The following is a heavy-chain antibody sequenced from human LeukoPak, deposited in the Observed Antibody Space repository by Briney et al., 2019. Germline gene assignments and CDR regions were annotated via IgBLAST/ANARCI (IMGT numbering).Heavy chain of an antibody. Sequence: SETLSLTCAVSGYSISTGYYWGWIRQPPGKGLDWIGNIWHSGGNYYNPSLKSRVTISLDTSKNQFSLRLTSVTAAETAVYYCARDPSSTGYYWGQGILVIVSS. J-gene: IGHJ4*02. D-gene: IGHD4-17*01. V-gene: IGHV4-38-2*02. CDR1: GYSISTGYY. CDR2: IWHSGGN. CDR3: ARDPSSTGYY.